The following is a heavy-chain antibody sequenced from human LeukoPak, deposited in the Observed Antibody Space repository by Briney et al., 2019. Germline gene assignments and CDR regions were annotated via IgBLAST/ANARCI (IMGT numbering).Heavy chain of an antibody. CDR2: INPNSGGT. V-gene: IGHV1-2*02. CDR1: RYTFTGYY. J-gene: IGHJ3*02. D-gene: IGHD2-2*02. CDR3: AREWCSSTSCYMGEDAFDI. Sequence: GASVKVSYKASRYTFTGYYMHWVRQAPGQRLEWVGWINPNSGGTNYAQKFQGRVTMTRDTSISTAYMELSRLRSADTAVYYCAREWCSSTSCYMGEDAFDIWGQGTMVTVSS.